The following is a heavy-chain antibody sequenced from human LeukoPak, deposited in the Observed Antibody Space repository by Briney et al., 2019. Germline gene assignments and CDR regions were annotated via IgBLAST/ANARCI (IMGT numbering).Heavy chain of an antibody. CDR1: GGSISSYY. CDR3: ARVVIPIYATTPYYFDY. D-gene: IGHD5-24*01. V-gene: IGHV4-59*01. CDR2: IYYSGST. Sequence: PSETLSLTCTVSGGSISSYYWSWIRQPPGKGLEWIGYIYYSGSTNYNPSPKSRVTISVDTSKNQFSLKLSSVTAADTAVYYCARVVIPIYATTPYYFDYWGQGTLVTVSS. J-gene: IGHJ4*02.